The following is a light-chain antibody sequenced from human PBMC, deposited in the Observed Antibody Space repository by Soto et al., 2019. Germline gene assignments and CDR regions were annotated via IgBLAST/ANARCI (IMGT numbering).Light chain of an antibody. CDR3: ETWDSNTSI. CDR1: SGHINYI. Sequence: QPVLTQSSSASASLGSSVKLTCTLSSGHINYIIAWHQQQPGKAPRYLMKLEGSGSYNKGSGVPDRFSGSSSGADRYLTISNLQSEDEADYYCETWDSNTSIFGHGTKVTVL. J-gene: IGLJ1*01. V-gene: IGLV4-60*03. CDR2: LEGSGSY.